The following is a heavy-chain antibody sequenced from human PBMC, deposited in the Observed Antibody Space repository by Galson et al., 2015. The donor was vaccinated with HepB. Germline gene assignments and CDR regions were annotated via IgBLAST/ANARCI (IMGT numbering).Heavy chain of an antibody. Sequence: SLRLSCAASGFTFSSYGMHWVRQAPGKGLEWVAVISYDGSNKYYADSVKGRFTISRDNSKNTLYLQMNSLRAEDTAVYYCAKDQGVVVPVNNFYYGGQGTLVTVSS. CDR1: GFTFSSYG. J-gene: IGHJ4*02. D-gene: IGHD2-2*01. V-gene: IGHV3-30*18. CDR3: AKDQGVVVPVNNFYY. CDR2: ISYDGSNK.